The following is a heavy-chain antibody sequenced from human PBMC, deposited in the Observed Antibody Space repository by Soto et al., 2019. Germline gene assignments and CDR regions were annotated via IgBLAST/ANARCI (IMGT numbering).Heavy chain of an antibody. V-gene: IGHV4-59*01. CDR2: IYYSGIS. D-gene: IGHD2-2*01. CDR3: ERGGGSSSPRRAVDY. CDR1: GGSISGYH. Sequence: PSETLSLTCTVSGGSISGYHWSWIRQPPGKGLEWIGYIYYSGISNYNPSLKSRVTMSVDTSKNQSSLKLTSLTAADTAVYYCERGGGSSSPRRAVDYWGQGTLV. J-gene: IGHJ4*02.